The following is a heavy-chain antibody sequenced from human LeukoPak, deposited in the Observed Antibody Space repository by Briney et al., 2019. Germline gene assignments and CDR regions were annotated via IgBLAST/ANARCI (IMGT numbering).Heavy chain of an antibody. Sequence: ASVKVSCKASGYTFTSYYMHWVRQAPGQGLEWMGWINPNSGGTNYAQKFQGRVTMTRDTSISTAYMELSRLRSDDTAVYYCARDQGDIVVVPAANPTDYWGQGTLVTVSS. CDR1: GYTFTSYY. CDR2: INPNSGGT. CDR3: ARDQGDIVVVPAANPTDY. J-gene: IGHJ4*02. D-gene: IGHD2-2*01. V-gene: IGHV1-2*02.